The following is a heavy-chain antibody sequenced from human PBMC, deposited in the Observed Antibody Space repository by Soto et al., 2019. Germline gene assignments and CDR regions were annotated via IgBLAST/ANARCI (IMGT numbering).Heavy chain of an antibody. Sequence: GASVKVSCKASGYTFTSYYMHWVRQAPGQGLEWMGIINPSGGSTSYAQKFQGRVTMTRDTSTSTVYMELSSLRSEDTAVYYCARECVQLWPNLRDTPYYYMDVWGKGTTVTVSS. CDR3: ARECVQLWPNLRDTPYYYMDV. CDR1: GYTFTSYY. CDR2: INPSGGST. J-gene: IGHJ6*03. D-gene: IGHD5-18*01. V-gene: IGHV1-46*03.